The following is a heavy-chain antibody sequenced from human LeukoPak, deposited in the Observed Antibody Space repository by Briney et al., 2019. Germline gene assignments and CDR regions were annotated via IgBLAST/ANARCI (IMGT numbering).Heavy chain of an antibody. Sequence: PSETLSLTCAVSGGSISTYYWSWIRQPPGKGLEWIGYIYYSGNTNYNPSLKSRVTISVDTSKNQFSLRLSSVTAADTAVFYCARETRYPGYYYGMDVWGQGTTVTVSS. J-gene: IGHJ6*02. CDR3: ARETRYPGYYYGMDV. CDR2: IYYSGNT. D-gene: IGHD3-9*01. V-gene: IGHV4-59*01. CDR1: GGSISTYY.